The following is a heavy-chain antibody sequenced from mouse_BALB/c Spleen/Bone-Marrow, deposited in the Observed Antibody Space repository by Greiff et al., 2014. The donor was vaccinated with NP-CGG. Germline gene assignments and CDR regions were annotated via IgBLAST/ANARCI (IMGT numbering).Heavy chain of an antibody. CDR2: IDPSDSYT. CDR3: PNLGPY. D-gene: IGHD2-10*02. J-gene: IGHJ3*01. CDR1: GYTFTSYW. V-gene: IGHV1S127*01. Sequence: LQESGAELVKPGASAEMSCKASGYTFTSYWMNWVKQRPGQGLEWIGAIDPSDSYTHYNQEFKGNATLTGDTSSSTAYMQLSSLTSEDSAVFYCPNLGPYWGQGTLVTVSA.